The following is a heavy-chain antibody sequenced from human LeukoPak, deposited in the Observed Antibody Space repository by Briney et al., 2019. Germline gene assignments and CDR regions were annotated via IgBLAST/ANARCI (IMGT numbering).Heavy chain of an antibody. CDR3: AVLGIAAAGAFFDY. CDR1: GYTLTELS. D-gene: IGHD6-13*01. CDR2: FDPEDGET. V-gene: IGHV1-24*01. Sequence: ASVKVSCTVSGYTLTELSMHWVRQAPREGLEWMGGFDPEDGETIYAQKLQGRVTMTTDTSTSTAYMELRSLRSDDTAVYYCAVLGIAAAGAFFDYWGQGTLVTVSS. J-gene: IGHJ4*02.